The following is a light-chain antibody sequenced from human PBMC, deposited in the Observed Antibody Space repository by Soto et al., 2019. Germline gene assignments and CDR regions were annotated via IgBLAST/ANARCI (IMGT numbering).Light chain of an antibody. Sequence: QSVLTQPASLSGSPGQSITISCTGTSSDVGSYNLVSWYQQLPGKAPKLIIYEVNERPSGISNRFSGSKSGNTASLTISGLQAEDEADYYCCSYAGSSILVFGGGTKLTVL. V-gene: IGLV2-23*02. CDR2: EVN. J-gene: IGLJ3*02. CDR3: CSYAGSSILV. CDR1: SSDVGSYNL.